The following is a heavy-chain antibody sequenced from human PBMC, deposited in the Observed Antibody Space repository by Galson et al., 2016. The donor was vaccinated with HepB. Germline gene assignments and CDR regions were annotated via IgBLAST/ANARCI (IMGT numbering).Heavy chain of an antibody. CDR1: GFTFSSYG. J-gene: IGHJ4*02. Sequence: SLRLSCAASGFTFSSYGMHWVRQAPGKGLEWMAVIWYDGINKYYGDSVQGQFTISRDNSRNTLYLQMNSLRAEDTAGYYCARDLGGSSCLDYWGQGTLVTV. V-gene: IGHV3-33*01. D-gene: IGHD6-6*01. CDR2: IWYDGINK. CDR3: ARDLGGSSCLDY.